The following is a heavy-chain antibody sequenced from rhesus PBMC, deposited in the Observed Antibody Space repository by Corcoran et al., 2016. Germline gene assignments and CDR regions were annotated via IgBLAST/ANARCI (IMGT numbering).Heavy chain of an antibody. V-gene: IGHV3S5*01. CDR3: AKGAGYFDY. Sequence: EVQLVETGGGLVQPGGSLKLSCAASGFTFSSYGMSWVRQAPGKGLEWVSAINSGGGSTYYAYSVKGRFTSSRDNSKNTLSLQMNSLRAEDTAVYYCAKGAGYFDYWGQGVLVTVSS. CDR1: GFTFSSYG. CDR2: INSGGGST. J-gene: IGHJ4*01.